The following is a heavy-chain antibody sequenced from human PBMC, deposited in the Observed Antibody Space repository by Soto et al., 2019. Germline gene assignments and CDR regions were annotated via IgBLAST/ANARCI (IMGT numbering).Heavy chain of an antibody. CDR3: AKDRLSSPCTWFDP. CDR1: GFTFDNYA. CDR2: IGGSGVTR. D-gene: IGHD5-12*01. V-gene: IGHV3-23*01. Sequence: EVQLLESGGGLVQPGGSLRLSCAASGFTFDNYAMSWVRQAPGKGLEWVSGIGGSGVTRYYAHSVKGRFTISRDNSKNTLYLQMNSLRAEDMDVYYCAKDRLSSPCTWFDPWGKGTLVTVSS. J-gene: IGHJ5*02.